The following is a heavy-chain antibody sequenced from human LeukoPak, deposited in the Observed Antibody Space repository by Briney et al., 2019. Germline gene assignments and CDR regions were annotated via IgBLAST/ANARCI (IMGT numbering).Heavy chain of an antibody. CDR2: INHSGST. Sequence: SETLSLTCAVYGGSFSGYYWSWIRQPPGKGLEWIGEINHSGSTNYNPSLKSRVTISVDTSKNQFSLKLSSVTAADTAVYYCARLTVGRPIPSYYYYMDVWGKGTTVTVSS. J-gene: IGHJ6*03. CDR1: GGSFSGYY. V-gene: IGHV4-34*01. CDR3: ARLTVGRPIPSYYYYMDV. D-gene: IGHD2-15*01.